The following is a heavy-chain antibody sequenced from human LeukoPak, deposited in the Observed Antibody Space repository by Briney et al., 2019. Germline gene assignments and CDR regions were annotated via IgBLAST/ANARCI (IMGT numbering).Heavy chain of an antibody. Sequence: SETLSLTCAVSGYSISSGYYWGWIRQPPGKGLEWIGSIYRSGSTYYNPSLKSRVTISLDTSKNQFSLKLSSVTAADTAVYYCGKQYSSSSGYWGQGTLVTVSS. CDR2: IYRSGST. CDR3: GKQYSSSSGY. V-gene: IGHV4-38-2*01. D-gene: IGHD6-6*01. CDR1: GYSISSGYY. J-gene: IGHJ4*02.